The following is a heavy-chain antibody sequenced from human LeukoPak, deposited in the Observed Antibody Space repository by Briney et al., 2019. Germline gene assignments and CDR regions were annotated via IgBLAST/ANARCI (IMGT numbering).Heavy chain of an antibody. CDR1: GFTFSSYA. J-gene: IGHJ4*02. V-gene: IGHV3-30*04. CDR3: ARDQGRHRLQEIISYYFDY. D-gene: IGHD5-18*01. CDR2: ISFDGINK. Sequence: PGGSLRLSCAASGFTFSSYAIHWVRQAPGKGLEWVAVISFDGINKYYADSVKGRFTISRDNSKNTLYLQMNRLRTEDTAIYYCARDQGRHRLQEIISYYFDYWGQGTLVTVSS.